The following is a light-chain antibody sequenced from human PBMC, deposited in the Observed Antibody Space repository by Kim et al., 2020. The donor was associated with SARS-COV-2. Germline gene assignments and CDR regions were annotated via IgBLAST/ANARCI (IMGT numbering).Light chain of an antibody. CDR3: QQYNSYSYT. V-gene: IGKV1-5*03. Sequence: DIQMTQSPSTLSASVGDRVTITCRASQSISSWLAWYQQKPGKAPKLLIYKASTIESGVSSRFSGSESGTEFTLTISSLQPDDFATYYCQQYNSYSYTFGQGTKVDIK. CDR1: QSISSW. CDR2: KAS. J-gene: IGKJ2*01.